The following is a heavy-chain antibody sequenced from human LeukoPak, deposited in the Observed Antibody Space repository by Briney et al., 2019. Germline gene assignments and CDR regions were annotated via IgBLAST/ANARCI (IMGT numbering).Heavy chain of an antibody. CDR3: ARAHGGSSTSYDY. CDR1: GFTFSDYY. Sequence: PGGSLRLSYAASGFTFSDYYMSWIRQAPGKGLEWVSYISSSSSYTNYADSVQGRFTISRDNARNSLYLQMNSLRAEDTAVYYCARAHGGSSTSYDYWGQGTLVTVSS. D-gene: IGHD2-2*01. CDR2: ISSSSSYT. V-gene: IGHV3-11*03. J-gene: IGHJ4*02.